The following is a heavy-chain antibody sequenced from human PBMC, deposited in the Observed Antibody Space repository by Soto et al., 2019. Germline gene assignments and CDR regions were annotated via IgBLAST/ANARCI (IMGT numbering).Heavy chain of an antibody. CDR2: ITPFNGDV. D-gene: IGHD1-26*01. CDR1: GNTFTYRY. J-gene: IGHJ4*02. Sequence: QMQLVQSGAEVKKTGPSVTVSCKALGNTFTYRYLHWVRQAPGQALEWRGWITPFNGDVHYAQKFQERVTITRDRSINTAYMRMSSLRSEDTAMYYCASGGAGSGPFTWELPDHWGQGTLVTVSS. CDR3: ASGGAGSGPFTWELPDH. V-gene: IGHV1-45*02.